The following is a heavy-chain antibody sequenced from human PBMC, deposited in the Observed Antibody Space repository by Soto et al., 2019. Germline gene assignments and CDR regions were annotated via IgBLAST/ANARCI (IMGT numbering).Heavy chain of an antibody. CDR1: GFTISSHP. D-gene: IGHD6-13*01. CDR3: ARVTAATGTWFDS. J-gene: IGHJ5*01. CDR2: ISYDGRNK. Sequence: GGSLRLSCAASGFTISSHPMHWVRQAPGKGLEWVAVISYDGRNKYYADSVKGRFTISRDNSKNTLSLQMNSLRAEDTAVYYCARVTAATGTWFDSWGQGTLVTVSS. V-gene: IGHV3-30*01.